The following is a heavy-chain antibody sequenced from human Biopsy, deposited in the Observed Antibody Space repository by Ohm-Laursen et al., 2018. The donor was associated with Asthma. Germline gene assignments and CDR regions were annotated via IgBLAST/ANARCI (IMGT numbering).Heavy chain of an antibody. CDR3: ARGQKSAGDRWFDP. Sequence: GASVKVSCNASGYTFTSYGISWVRQAPGQGLEWMGRINPNSGATNYAQKFQGRVTMTRDTSISTAYMEVSRLRSDDTAVYYCARGQKSAGDRWFDPWGQGTLVTVSS. CDR2: INPNSGAT. CDR1: GYTFTSYG. J-gene: IGHJ5*02. V-gene: IGHV1-2*06. D-gene: IGHD6-13*01.